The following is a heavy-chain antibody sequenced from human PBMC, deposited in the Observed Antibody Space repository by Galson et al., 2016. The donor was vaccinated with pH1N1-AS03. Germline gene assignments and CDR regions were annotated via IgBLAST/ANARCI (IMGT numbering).Heavy chain of an antibody. Sequence: SLRLSCAASGFGVSGNAMTWVRQAPGKGLEWVSSIGSDLKTHYANSVKGRFSISKDNSKNTVYLQMDSLRAEDTAPYYCAKDLFWMSAMDVWGQGTTVTVSS. CDR2: IGSDLKT. CDR3: AKDLFWMSAMDV. J-gene: IGHJ6*02. D-gene: IGHD1-1*01. CDR1: GFGVSGNA. V-gene: IGHV3-23*01.